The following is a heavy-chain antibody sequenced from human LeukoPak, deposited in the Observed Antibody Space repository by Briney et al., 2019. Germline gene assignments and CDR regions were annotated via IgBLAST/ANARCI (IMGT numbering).Heavy chain of an antibody. CDR3: ARDRGPGDSSGCRWVFDI. J-gene: IGHJ3*02. CDR2: ISGSGGST. CDR1: GFTFSSYG. V-gene: IGHV3-23*01. D-gene: IGHD3-22*01. Sequence: PGGSLRLSCAASGFTFSSYGMSWVRQAPGKGLEWVSAISGSGGSTYYADSVKGRFTISRDNSKNTLYLQMNSLRAEDTAVYYCARDRGPGDSSGCRWVFDIWGQGTMVTVSS.